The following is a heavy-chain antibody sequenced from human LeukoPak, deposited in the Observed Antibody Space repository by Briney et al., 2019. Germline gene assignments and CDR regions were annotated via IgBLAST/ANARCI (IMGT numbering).Heavy chain of an antibody. CDR3: AQDGAWLRFDH. Sequence: GGTLRLSCAASGFTFSCYGMSWVRQAPGKGLEWVSGISPGGDIKYYADSVKGRFVISRDNSKNTVYLQMNSLRVDDTARYYCAQDGAWLRFDHWGQGTLVTVSS. D-gene: IGHD5-12*01. V-gene: IGHV3-23*01. CDR2: ISPGGDIK. J-gene: IGHJ4*02. CDR1: GFTFSCYG.